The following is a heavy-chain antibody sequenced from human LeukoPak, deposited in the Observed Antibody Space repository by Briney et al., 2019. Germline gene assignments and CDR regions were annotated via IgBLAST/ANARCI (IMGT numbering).Heavy chain of an antibody. V-gene: IGHV4-34*01. CDR2: INHSGST. D-gene: IGHD2-2*01. J-gene: IGHJ6*02. CDR1: GGSFSGCY. Sequence: PSETLSLTCAVYGGSFSGCYWSWIRQPPGKGLEWIGEINHSGSTNYNPSLKSRVTISVDTSKNQFSLKLSSVTAADTAVYYCACSSTNYYYCGMDVWGQGTTVTVSS. CDR3: ACSSTNYYYCGMDV.